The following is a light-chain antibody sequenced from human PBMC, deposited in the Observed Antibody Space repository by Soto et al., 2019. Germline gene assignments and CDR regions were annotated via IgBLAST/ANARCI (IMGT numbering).Light chain of an antibody. CDR2: DAS. V-gene: IGKV3-11*01. CDR1: ENINTY. CDR3: QHRNNWPLT. J-gene: IGKJ4*01. Sequence: IVLTQSPATLSVSPGETATLSCRASENINTYLAWYQQKPGQAPKLLIYDASNRANGIPARFSASGSGTDFTLTISSLEPEDFAVYYCQHRNNWPLTFGGGTKVEIK.